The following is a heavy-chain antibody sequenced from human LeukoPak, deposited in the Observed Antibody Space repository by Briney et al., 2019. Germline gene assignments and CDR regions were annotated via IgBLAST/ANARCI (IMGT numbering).Heavy chain of an antibody. CDR3: ARAAVAGTFNY. D-gene: IGHD6-19*01. CDR1: GGSISSGDYY. CDR2: IYYSGST. V-gene: IGHV4-61*08. Sequence: TSETLSLTCTVSGGSISSGDYYWSWIRQPPGKGLEWIGYIYYSGSTNYDPSLKSRVTISVDTSKNQFSLKLSSVTAADTAVYYCARAAVAGTFNYWGQGTLVTVSS. J-gene: IGHJ4*02.